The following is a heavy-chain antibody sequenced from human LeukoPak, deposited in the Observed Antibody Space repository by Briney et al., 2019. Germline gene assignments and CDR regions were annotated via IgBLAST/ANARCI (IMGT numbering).Heavy chain of an antibody. D-gene: IGHD6-6*01. J-gene: IGHJ5*02. CDR3: ARGARRWFDP. CDR2: INHSGST. V-gene: IGHV4-34*01. Sequence: PSETLSLTCTVSGGSISSYYWSWIRQPPGKGLEWIGEINHSGSTNYNPSLKSRVTISVDTSKNQFSLKLSSVTAADTAVYYCARGARRWFDPWGQGTLVTVSS. CDR1: GGSISSYY.